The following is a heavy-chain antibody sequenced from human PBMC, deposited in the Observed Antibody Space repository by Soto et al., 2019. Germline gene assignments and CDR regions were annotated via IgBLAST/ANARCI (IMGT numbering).Heavy chain of an antibody. J-gene: IGHJ4*02. CDR3: AKGVRSSSWYGYFDY. Sequence: PGGSLRLSCAASGFTFSSYGMHWVRQAPGKGLEWVAVISYDGSNKYYADSVKGRFTISRDNSKNTLYLQMNSLRAEDTAVYYCAKGVRSSSWYGYFDYWGQGTLVTVSS. CDR1: GFTFSSYG. D-gene: IGHD6-13*01. CDR2: ISYDGSNK. V-gene: IGHV3-30*18.